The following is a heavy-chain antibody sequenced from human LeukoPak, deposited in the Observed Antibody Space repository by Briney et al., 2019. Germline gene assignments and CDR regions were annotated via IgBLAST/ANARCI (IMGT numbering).Heavy chain of an antibody. D-gene: IGHD2-15*01. V-gene: IGHV3-23*01. CDR3: AKGETEGGGLAHAY. J-gene: IGHJ4*02. Sequence: PGGSLRLSCAASGFTFPNFAMSWVRQAPGKGLEWASAISGSGGTTYYADAVKGRFIIYRDNSKNTLYLQMNSLSAEDTAEYYCAKGETEGGGLAHAYWGQGTLVTVSS. CDR1: GFTFPNFA. CDR2: ISGSGGTT.